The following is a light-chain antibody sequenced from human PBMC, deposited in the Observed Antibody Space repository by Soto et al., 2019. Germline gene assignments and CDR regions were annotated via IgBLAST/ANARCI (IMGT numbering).Light chain of an antibody. CDR2: DAS. J-gene: IGKJ4*01. Sequence: EIVLTQSPATLSLSPGGRATLSCRASQTVTNHLAWYQQKAGQPPRLLIFDASTRASGIPPRFSGSGSGTDFTLTISRVDPDDFAVYYCQQRRNWPLTFGGGTKVDIK. CDR1: QTVTNH. CDR3: QQRRNWPLT. V-gene: IGKV3-11*01.